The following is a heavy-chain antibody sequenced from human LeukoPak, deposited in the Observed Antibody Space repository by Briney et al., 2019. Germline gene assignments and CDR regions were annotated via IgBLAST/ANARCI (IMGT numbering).Heavy chain of an antibody. CDR3: ARVWRAFHYDFWSGPSHNAFDI. Sequence: GGSLRLSCAASGFTFSDYYMSWIRQAPGKGLEWVSYISSSGSTIYYADSVKGRFTISRDNARNSLYLQMNRLRAEDTAVYYCARVWRAFHYDFWSGPSHNAFDIWGQGTMVTVSS. J-gene: IGHJ3*02. CDR2: ISSSGSTI. V-gene: IGHV3-11*01. CDR1: GFTFSDYY. D-gene: IGHD3-3*01.